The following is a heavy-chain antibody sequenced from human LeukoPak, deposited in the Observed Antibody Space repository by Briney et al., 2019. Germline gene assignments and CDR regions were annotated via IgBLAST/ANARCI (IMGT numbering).Heavy chain of an antibody. V-gene: IGHV3-74*01. Sequence: GGSLRLSRVPSEFALLRYVMQGVRHAPGEGLVWVSCIFADGSTPSYADSVKGRFTIFRDNAKNTSYLEVKSLRVEDTAVYYCARGWPREVTLDSWGQGPLVTVS. CDR3: ARGWPREVTLDS. CDR2: IFADGSTP. D-gene: IGHD2-21*02. CDR1: EFALLRYV. J-gene: IGHJ5*01.